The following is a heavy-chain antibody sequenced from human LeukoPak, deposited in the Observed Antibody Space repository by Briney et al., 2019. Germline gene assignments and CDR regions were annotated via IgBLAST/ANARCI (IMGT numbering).Heavy chain of an antibody. CDR2: INPNSGGT. V-gene: IGHV1-2*02. J-gene: IGHJ4*02. Sequence: GASVKVSCKASGYTFTGYYMHWVRQAPGQGLEWMGWINPNSGGTNYAQKFQGRVTMTRDTSISTAYMELSRLRSDDTAVYYCTRVYTIAAAGTPSYRGQGTLVTVSS. CDR3: TRVYTIAAAGTPSY. D-gene: IGHD6-13*01. CDR1: GYTFTGYY.